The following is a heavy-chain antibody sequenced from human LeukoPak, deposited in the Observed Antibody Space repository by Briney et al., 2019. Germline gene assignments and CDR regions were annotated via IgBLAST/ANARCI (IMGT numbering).Heavy chain of an antibody. V-gene: IGHV1-69*01. CDR2: IIPIFGTA. CDR1: GGTFSSYA. D-gene: IGHD3-10*01. J-gene: IGHJ4*02. Sequence: GSSVKVSCKASGGTFSSYAISWVRQAPGQGLEWMGGIIPIFGTANYAQKFQGRVTITADESTSTAYMELSSLRSEDTAVYYCAREGKSSGSSPLGYFDYWGQGTLVTVSS. CDR3: AREGKSSGSSPLGYFDY.